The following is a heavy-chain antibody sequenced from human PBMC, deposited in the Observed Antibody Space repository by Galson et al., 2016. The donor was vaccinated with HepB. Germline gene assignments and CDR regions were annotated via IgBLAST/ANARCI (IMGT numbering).Heavy chain of an antibody. J-gene: IGHJ5*01. Sequence: SETLSLTCRVSAGSIITTSYYWGWIRQPPGKGLEWIGSIYYTGSSFYSPSLKNRVTISVDTSRNQFSLSLSSVTAADTAVYYCVRHFIGSGTDEDSWGQGTLVTVSS. V-gene: IGHV4-39*01. CDR3: VRHFIGSGTDEDS. CDR1: AGSIITTSYY. D-gene: IGHD3-10*01. CDR2: IYYTGSS.